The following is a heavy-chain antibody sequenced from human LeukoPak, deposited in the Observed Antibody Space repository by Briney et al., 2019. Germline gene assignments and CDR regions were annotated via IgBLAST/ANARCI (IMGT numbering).Heavy chain of an antibody. CDR1: GGTFSSYA. J-gene: IGHJ4*02. V-gene: IGHV1-69*13. CDR2: IIPIFGTA. CDR3: ASLYCSGGSCYFDY. D-gene: IGHD2-15*01. Sequence: ASVKVSCKASGGTFSSYAISWVRQAPGQGLEWMGGIIPIFGTANYAQKFQGRVTITVDESTSTAYMELSSLRSEDTAVYYCASLYCSGGSCYFDYWGQGTLVTVSS.